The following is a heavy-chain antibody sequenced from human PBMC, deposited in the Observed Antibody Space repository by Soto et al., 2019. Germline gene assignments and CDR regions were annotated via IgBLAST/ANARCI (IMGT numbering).Heavy chain of an antibody. CDR3: ARHKANYYGGLES. D-gene: IGHD4-17*01. Sequence: PSETLSLTCTVSGGSISSSSSFWGWIRQPPGKGLEWIATISSTGSTYYNPSLKNRVTISADSSKNQFSLEMNSVTAADTAVYYCARHKANYYGGLESWGQGTLVTVSS. CDR2: ISSTGST. V-gene: IGHV4-39*01. J-gene: IGHJ4*02. CDR1: GGSISSSSSF.